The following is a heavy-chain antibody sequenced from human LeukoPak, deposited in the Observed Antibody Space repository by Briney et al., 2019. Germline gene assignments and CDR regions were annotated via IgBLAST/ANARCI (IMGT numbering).Heavy chain of an antibody. V-gene: IGHV4-59*01. D-gene: IGHD6-25*01. CDR2: IYYSGST. CDR3: ARGRADYYYYGMDV. CDR1: GGSISSYY. J-gene: IGHJ6*02. Sequence: SETLSLTCTVSGGSISSYYWSWIRQPPGKGLEWIGYIYYSGSTNYNPSLKSRVTISVDTSKNQFSLKLSSVTAAYTAVYYCARGRADYYYYGMDVWGQGTTVTVSS.